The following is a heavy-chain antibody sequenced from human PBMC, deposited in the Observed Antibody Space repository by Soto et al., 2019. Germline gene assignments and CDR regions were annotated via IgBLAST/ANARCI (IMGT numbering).Heavy chain of an antibody. CDR1: GYTFTRHY. J-gene: IGHJ3*02. CDR2: ITPGGTPT. V-gene: IGHV1-46*03. CDR3: AKVRLSEYSSEGFEM. D-gene: IGHD2-15*01. Sequence: QVQLVQSGAEVKKAGASVKISCKAFGYTFTRHYIHWVRQAPGQGLEWMGCITPGGTPTTFAQKLQGTDAVTRDTSTRSVYRELVILRSEATAVYYCAKVRLSEYSSEGFEMRGQGKMV.